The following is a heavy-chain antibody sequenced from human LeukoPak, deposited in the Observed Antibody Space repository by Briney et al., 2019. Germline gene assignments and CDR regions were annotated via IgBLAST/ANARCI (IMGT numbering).Heavy chain of an antibody. J-gene: IGHJ3*02. V-gene: IGHV4-34*01. CDR1: GESFSGYY. CDR2: INHSGST. Sequence: SETLSLTCAVYGESFSGYYWSWIRQPPGKGLEWIGEINHSGSTNYNPSLKSRVTISVDTSKNQFSLKLSSVTAADTAVYYCAREFRRLSYAFDIWGQGTMVTVSS. D-gene: IGHD3-16*02. CDR3: AREFRRLSYAFDI.